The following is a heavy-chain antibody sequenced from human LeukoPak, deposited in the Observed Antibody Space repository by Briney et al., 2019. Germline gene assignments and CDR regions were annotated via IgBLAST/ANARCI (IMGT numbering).Heavy chain of an antibody. D-gene: IGHD3-16*02. V-gene: IGHV4-59*12. Sequence: PSETLSLTCTVSGGSISSYYWSWIRQPPGKGLEWIGYIYYSGSTNYNPSLKSRVTISVDTSKNQFSLKLSSVTAADTAVYYCARLALGDYDYVWGSYRRHLDYWGQGTLVTVSS. CDR1: GGSISSYY. CDR2: IYYSGST. J-gene: IGHJ4*02. CDR3: ARLALGDYDYVWGSYRRHLDY.